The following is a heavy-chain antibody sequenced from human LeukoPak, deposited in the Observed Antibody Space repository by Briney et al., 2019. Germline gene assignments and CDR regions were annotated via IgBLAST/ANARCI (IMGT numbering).Heavy chain of an antibody. CDR1: GGSISSYY. V-gene: IGHV4-59*01. CDR3: ARGRSSGAKRFSLYYYMDV. CDR2: IYYTGST. Sequence: PSETLSLTCTVSGGSISSYYWTWIRQPPGKGLEWIGYIYYTGSTNNHPSLRSRVTISVDTSKNQFSLKLSSVTAADTAVYYCARGRSSGAKRFSLYYYMDVWGRGTTVTVSS. D-gene: IGHD3-22*01. J-gene: IGHJ6*03.